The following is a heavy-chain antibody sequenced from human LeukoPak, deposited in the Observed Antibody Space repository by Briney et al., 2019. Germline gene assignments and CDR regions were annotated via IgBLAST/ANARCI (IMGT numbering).Heavy chain of an antibody. CDR1: GFTFRSFS. CDR3: ARDPGNHSGA. J-gene: IGHJ5*02. CDR2: ISSSSIYM. V-gene: IGHV3-21*01. D-gene: IGHD6-19*01. Sequence: GGSLRLSCAASGFTFRSFSMNWVRQPPGKGLEWVSSISSSSIYMNYADSLKGRFTISRDNAKNLLYLQMNTLRAEDTAVYYCARDPGNHSGAWGQGTLVTVSS.